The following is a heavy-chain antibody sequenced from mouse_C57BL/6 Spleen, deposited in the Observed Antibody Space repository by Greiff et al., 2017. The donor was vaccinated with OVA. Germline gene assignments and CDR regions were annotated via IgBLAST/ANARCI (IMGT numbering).Heavy chain of an antibody. CDR1: GYTFTEYT. D-gene: IGHD1-1*01. CDR3: ARHEEGALRGYYFDY. J-gene: IGHJ2*01. Sequence: QVQLKESGAELVKPGASVKLSCKASGYTFTEYTIHWVKQRSGQGLEWIGWFYPGSGSIKYNEKFKDKATLTADKSSSTVYMELSRLTSEDSAVYFCARHEEGALRGYYFDYWGQGTTLTVSS. V-gene: IGHV1-62-2*01. CDR2: FYPGSGSI.